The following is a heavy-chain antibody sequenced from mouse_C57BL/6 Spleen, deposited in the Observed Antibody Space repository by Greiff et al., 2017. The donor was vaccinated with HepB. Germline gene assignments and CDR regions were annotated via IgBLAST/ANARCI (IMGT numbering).Heavy chain of an antibody. CDR3: THYYGSSMFAY. Sequence: EVKLQESGGGLVQPGGSMKLSCVASGFTFSNYWMNWVRQSPEKGLEWVAQIRLKSDNYATHYAESVKGRFTISRDDSKRRVYLQMNNLRAEYTGIYYCTHYYGSSMFAYWGQGTLVTVSA. J-gene: IGHJ3*01. CDR2: IRLKSDNYAT. V-gene: IGHV6-3*01. D-gene: IGHD1-1*01. CDR1: GFTFSNYW.